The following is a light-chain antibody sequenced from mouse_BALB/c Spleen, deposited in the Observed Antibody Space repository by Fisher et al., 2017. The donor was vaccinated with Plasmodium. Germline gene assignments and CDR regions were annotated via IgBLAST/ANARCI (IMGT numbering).Light chain of an antibody. CDR1: QDIKSY. CDR2: RAN. V-gene: IGKV14-111*01. CDR3: VQYYDFPRT. J-gene: IGKJ1*01. Sequence: DIVLTQSPSSMYSSLGERVTITCKASQDIKSYLSWFQQKPGKSPKTLISRANRFVDGVPSRFSGSGSGQDYSLTISSLDYEDVGIYYCVQYYDFPRTFGGGTKLEIK.